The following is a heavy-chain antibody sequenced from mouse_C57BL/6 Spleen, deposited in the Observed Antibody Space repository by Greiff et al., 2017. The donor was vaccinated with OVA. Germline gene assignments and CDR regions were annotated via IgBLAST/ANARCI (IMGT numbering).Heavy chain of an antibody. Sequence: EVKLVESGPELVKPGASVKMSCKASGYTFTDYNMHWVKQSHGKSLEWIGYINPNNGGTSYNQKFKGKATLTVNKSSSTAYMELRSLTSEDSAVYYCARCVYDLDYYFDYWGQGTTLTVSS. CDR3: ARCVYDLDYYFDY. J-gene: IGHJ2*01. CDR2: INPNNGGT. CDR1: GYTFTDYN. D-gene: IGHD2-12*01. V-gene: IGHV1-22*01.